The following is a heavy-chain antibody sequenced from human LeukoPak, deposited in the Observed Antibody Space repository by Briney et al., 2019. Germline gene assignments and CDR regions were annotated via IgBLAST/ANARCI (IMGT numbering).Heavy chain of an antibody. CDR2: IRSQADSYAT. V-gene: IGHV3-73*01. D-gene: IGHD2/OR15-2a*01. J-gene: IGHJ5*02. Sequence: GGSLRLSCAASGFSFSGSAIHWVRQTSGKGLEWIGRIRSQADSYATAYSVSVKGRFSISRDDSKNTAYLQMNSLRAEDTAVYYCTAHLLYCNTTDCAPRGFDPWGQGTLVTVSP. CDR1: GFSFSGSA. CDR3: TAHLLYCNTTDCAPRGFDP.